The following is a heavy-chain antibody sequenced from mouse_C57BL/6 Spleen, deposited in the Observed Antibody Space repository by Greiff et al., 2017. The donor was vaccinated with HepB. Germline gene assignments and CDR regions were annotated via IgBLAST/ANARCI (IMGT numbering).Heavy chain of an antibody. CDR2: IYPGSGST. D-gene: IGHD2-1*01. V-gene: IGHV1-55*01. CDR1: GYTFTSYW. Sequence: VQLKQPGAELVKPGASVKMSCKASGYTFTSYWITWVKQRPGQGLEWIGDIYPGSGSTNYNEKFKSKATLTVDTSSSTAYMQLSSLTSEDSAVYYCARGGNRYAMDYWGQGTSVTVSS. CDR3: ARGGNRYAMDY. J-gene: IGHJ4*01.